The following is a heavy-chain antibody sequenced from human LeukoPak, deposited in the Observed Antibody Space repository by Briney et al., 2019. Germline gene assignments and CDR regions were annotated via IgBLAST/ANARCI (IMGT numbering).Heavy chain of an antibody. CDR3: GGGSGWFFNY. V-gene: IGHV3-7*04. CDR1: GFTFSSYW. J-gene: IGHJ4*02. D-gene: IGHD6-19*01. CDR2: INQDGSEK. Sequence: GGSLRLSCAASGFTFSSYWMSWVRQAPGKGLEWVANINQDGSEKYYVDSVKGRFTISRDNAKNSLYLQINSLRAADTAVYYCGGGSGWFFNYWGQGTLVTVSS.